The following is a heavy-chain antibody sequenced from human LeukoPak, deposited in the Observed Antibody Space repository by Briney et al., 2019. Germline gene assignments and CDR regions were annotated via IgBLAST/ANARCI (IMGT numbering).Heavy chain of an antibody. CDR2: IYSSGIN. V-gene: IGHV4-4*07. CDR3: AREPTSGREPTSGRPLDY. D-gene: IGHD5-12*01. CDR1: GGSTSCYF. J-gene: IGHJ4*02. Sequence: SETLSLTCTVSGGSTSCYFWSWIRQPAGKGLEWIGRIYSSGINNYNPSLKGRVTMSLDTSKNHLSLNLSSVTAADTAVYYCAREPTSGREPTSGRPLDYWGQGTLVTVSS.